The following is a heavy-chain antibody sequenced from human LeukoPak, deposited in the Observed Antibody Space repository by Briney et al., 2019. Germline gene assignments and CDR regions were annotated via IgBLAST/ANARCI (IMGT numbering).Heavy chain of an antibody. V-gene: IGHV3-23*01. J-gene: IGHJ4*02. D-gene: IGHD5-24*01. CDR2: ISPNGVIT. CDR1: GFTFSSYG. Sequence: PGGSLRLSCAASGFTFSSYGMSWVRQAPGKGLEWVSGISPNGVITYYADSVKGRFTISRDNSKGTVYLQMNSLRPEDTAVYYCAKDVAWLQYGNWGRGTLVTVSS. CDR3: AKDVAWLQYGN.